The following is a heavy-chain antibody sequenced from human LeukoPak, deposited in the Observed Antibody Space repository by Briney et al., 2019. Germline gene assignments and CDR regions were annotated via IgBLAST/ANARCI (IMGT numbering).Heavy chain of an antibody. CDR3: ARDDPVVYATYDH. D-gene: IGHD2-8*02. CDR2: IYLDGSRA. J-gene: IGHJ4*02. V-gene: IGHV3-7*01. Sequence: GGSLRLSCAVSGFTFTNYWMSWARQSPGKGLEWVANIYLDGSRAYYVDSVKGRFTISRDNAKNSLFLQMNSLSAEDTAVYYCARDDPVVYATYDHWGQGTLVTVSS. CDR1: GFTFTNYW.